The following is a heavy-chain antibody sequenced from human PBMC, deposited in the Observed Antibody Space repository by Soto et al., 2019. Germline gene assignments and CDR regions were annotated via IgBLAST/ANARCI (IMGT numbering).Heavy chain of an antibody. J-gene: IGHJ4*02. D-gene: IGHD6-19*01. Sequence: SETLSLTCAVYGGSFSGYYWSWIRQPPGKGLEWIGEINHSGSTNYNPSLKSRVTISVDTSKNQFSLKLSSVTAADTAVYYCARPGPSGWYTYFDYWGQGTLVTVSS. CDR1: GGSFSGYY. V-gene: IGHV4-34*01. CDR3: ARPGPSGWYTYFDY. CDR2: INHSGST.